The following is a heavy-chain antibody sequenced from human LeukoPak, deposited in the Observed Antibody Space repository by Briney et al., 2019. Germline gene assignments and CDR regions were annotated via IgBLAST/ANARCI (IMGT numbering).Heavy chain of an antibody. CDR1: GGSFSGYY. D-gene: IGHD6-19*01. V-gene: IGHV4-34*01. CDR3: ARAVGGVIAVAGTLYFDY. J-gene: IGHJ4*02. CDR2: INHSGST. Sequence: SETLSLTCAVYGGSFSGYYWSWIRQPPGKGLEWTGEINHSGSTNYNPSLKSRVTISVDTSKNQFSLKLSSVTAADTAVYYCARAVGGVIAVAGTLYFDYWGQGTLVTVSS.